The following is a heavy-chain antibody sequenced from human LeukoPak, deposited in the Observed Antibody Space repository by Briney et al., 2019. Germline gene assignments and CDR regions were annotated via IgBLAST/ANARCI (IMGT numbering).Heavy chain of an antibody. V-gene: IGHV1-8*01. Sequence: ASVKVSCQASVYTFTSYDINWVRQATGQGLEWMGWMNPNSGNTGYAQKFQGRVTMTRNNSISTAYMELSRLRSEDTAVYYCARGLALTYYDFWSGYPIDYWGQGTLVTVSS. J-gene: IGHJ4*02. CDR3: ARGLALTYYDFWSGYPIDY. CDR1: VYTFTSYD. CDR2: MNPNSGNT. D-gene: IGHD3-3*01.